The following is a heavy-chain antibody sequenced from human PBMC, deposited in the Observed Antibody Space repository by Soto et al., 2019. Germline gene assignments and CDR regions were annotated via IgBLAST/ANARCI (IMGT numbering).Heavy chain of an antibody. D-gene: IGHD2-15*01. CDR1: GFTFSSYW. CDR2: INSDGSST. CDR3: VRTSLVVAAATREDY. J-gene: IGHJ4*02. V-gene: IGHV3-74*01. Sequence: GGSQRLSCAASGFTFSSYWMHWVRQAPGKGLVWVSRINSDGSSTSYADSVKGRFTISRDNAKNTLYLQMNSLRAEDTAVCYCVRTSLVVAAATREDYWGQGTLVTVSS.